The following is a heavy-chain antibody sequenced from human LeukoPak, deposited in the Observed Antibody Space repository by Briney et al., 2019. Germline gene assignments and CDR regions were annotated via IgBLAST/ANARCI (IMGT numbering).Heavy chain of an antibody. Sequence: PGRSLRLSCAASGFTFSSYGMHWVRQAPGKGLEWVAVISYDGSNKYYADSVKGRFTISRDNSKNTLYLQMNGLRAEDTAVYYCARDLADGYNFDAFDIWGQGTMVTVSS. CDR1: GFTFSSYG. CDR3: ARDLADGYNFDAFDI. V-gene: IGHV3-30*03. D-gene: IGHD5-24*01. J-gene: IGHJ3*02. CDR2: ISYDGSNK.